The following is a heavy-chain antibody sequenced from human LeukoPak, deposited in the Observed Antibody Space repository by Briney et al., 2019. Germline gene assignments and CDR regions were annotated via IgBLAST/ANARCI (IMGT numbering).Heavy chain of an antibody. CDR1: GFTFSGYA. Sequence: GGSLRLSCAASGFTFSGYAMHWVRQAPGKGLEWVAVISYDGSNKYYADSVKGRFTISRDNSKNTLYLQMNSLRAEDTAVYYCARDPCSGGSCYFDYWGQGTLVTVSS. D-gene: IGHD2-15*01. CDR3: ARDPCSGGSCYFDY. CDR2: ISYDGSNK. J-gene: IGHJ4*02. V-gene: IGHV3-30*04.